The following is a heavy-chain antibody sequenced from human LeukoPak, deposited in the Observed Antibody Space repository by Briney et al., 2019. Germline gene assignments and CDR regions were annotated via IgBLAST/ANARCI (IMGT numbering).Heavy chain of an antibody. J-gene: IGHJ6*03. D-gene: IGHD1-26*01. CDR2: INPNSGGT. V-gene: IGHV1-2*06. CDR3: ARGGSYWESDYYYHMDV. Sequence: ASVKVSCKASGYTFTGYYMHWLRQAPGQGLEWMGRINPNSGGTNYAQKFQGRVTMTRDTSISTAYMELSRLRSDDTAVYYCARGGSYWESDYYYHMDVWGKGTTVTVS. CDR1: GYTFTGYY.